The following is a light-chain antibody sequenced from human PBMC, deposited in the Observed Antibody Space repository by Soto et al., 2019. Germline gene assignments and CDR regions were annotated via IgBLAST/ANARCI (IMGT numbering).Light chain of an antibody. Sequence: ITQSPATLSVSPAKRATLSCRASQSVSSNLAWYQQKTGKAPNLLIFGAKTLQSGVPSRFSGSGYGTDFTLTITTLQPEDVGIYYCQQCHATPLTFGQGTRRRL. J-gene: IGKJ5*01. CDR2: GAK. V-gene: IGKV1-39*01. CDR1: QSVSSN. CDR3: QQCHATPLT.